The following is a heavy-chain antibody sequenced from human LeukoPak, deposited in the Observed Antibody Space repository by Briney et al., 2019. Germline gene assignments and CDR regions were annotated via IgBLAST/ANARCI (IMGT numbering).Heavy chain of an antibody. CDR2: INQDGSEK. Sequence: PGGSLRLSCAASGFTFSSYWITWVRQAPGKGLEWVANINQDGSEKCYVDSVKGRFTISRDNAKNSLSLQMNSLRVEDTAVYYCARGVVVAPRSAFDIWGQGKRVTVSS. V-gene: IGHV3-7*01. CDR1: GFTFSSYW. CDR3: ARGVVVAPRSAFDI. D-gene: IGHD2-2*01. J-gene: IGHJ3*02.